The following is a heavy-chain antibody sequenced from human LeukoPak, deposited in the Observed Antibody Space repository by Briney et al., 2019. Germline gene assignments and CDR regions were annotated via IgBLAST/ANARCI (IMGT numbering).Heavy chain of an antibody. D-gene: IGHD6-19*01. Sequence: SETLSLTCAVYGGSFSGYYWSWIRQPPGKGLEWIGEINHSGSTNYNPSLKSRVTISVDTSKNQFSLKLSSVTAADTAVYYCARDVRGIGGSGWDFDYWGQGTLVTVSS. V-gene: IGHV4-34*01. J-gene: IGHJ4*02. CDR2: INHSGST. CDR3: ARDVRGIGGSGWDFDY. CDR1: GGSFSGYY.